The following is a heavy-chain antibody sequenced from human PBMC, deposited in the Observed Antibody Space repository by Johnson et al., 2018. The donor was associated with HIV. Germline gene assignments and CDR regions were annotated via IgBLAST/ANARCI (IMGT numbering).Heavy chain of an antibody. CDR1: GFTFSTYA. J-gene: IGHJ3*02. V-gene: IGHV3-30-3*01. D-gene: IGHD3-10*01. CDR3: ASSPQQPYGTGNAFDI. Sequence: QMQLVESGGGVVQPGRSLRLSCAASGFTFSTYAMHWVRQAPGKGLAWVAVISYDGSNRYYADSVKGRFTISRDNSKNTLYLQMNNLRAEDTAVYYCASSPQQPYGTGNAFDIWGQGTMVTVSS. CDR2: ISYDGSNR.